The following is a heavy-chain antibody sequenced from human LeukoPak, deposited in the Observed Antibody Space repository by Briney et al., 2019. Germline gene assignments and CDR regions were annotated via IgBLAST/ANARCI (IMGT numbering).Heavy chain of an antibody. CDR3: VTGGYCYDSSGYYYRFDY. J-gene: IGHJ4*02. CDR1: GGTFSSYA. Sequence: SVKVSCKASGGTFSSYAISWVRQAPGQGLERVGRIIPIFGTANYAQKFQGRVTITTDESTSTAYMELSSLRSEDTAVYYCVTGGYCYDSSGYYYRFDYWGQGTLVTVSS. CDR2: IIPIFGTA. V-gene: IGHV1-69*05. D-gene: IGHD3-22*01.